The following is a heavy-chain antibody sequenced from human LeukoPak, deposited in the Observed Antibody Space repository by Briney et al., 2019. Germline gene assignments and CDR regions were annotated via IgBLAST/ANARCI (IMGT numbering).Heavy chain of an antibody. CDR3: ARELSQIVWGGLDY. V-gene: IGHV3-7*01. Sequence: GGSLRLSCAVSGLTFSSSWMDWVRQAPGKGLEWVASINPDGNKKYSADSVKGRFTISRDNAENSLYLQMNSLRVEDTAVYYCARELSQIVWGGLDYGGQGTLVSVSS. D-gene: IGHD2-21*01. J-gene: IGHJ4*02. CDR2: INPDGNKK. CDR1: GLTFSSSW.